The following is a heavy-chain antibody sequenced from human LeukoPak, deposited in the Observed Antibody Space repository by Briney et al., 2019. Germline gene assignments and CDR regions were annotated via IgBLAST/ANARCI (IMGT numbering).Heavy chain of an antibody. CDR1: GGTFSSYA. CDR2: IIPIFGTA. D-gene: IGHD4-17*01. V-gene: IGHV1-69*13. CDR3: AREKSRYGDCLPGSVEYYFDY. Sequence: GASVKVSCKASGGTFSSYAISWVRQAPGQGLEWMGGIIPIFGTANYAKKFQGRVTITADESTSTAYMELSSLRSEDTAVYYCAREKSRYGDCLPGSVEYYFDYWGQGTLVTVSS. J-gene: IGHJ4*02.